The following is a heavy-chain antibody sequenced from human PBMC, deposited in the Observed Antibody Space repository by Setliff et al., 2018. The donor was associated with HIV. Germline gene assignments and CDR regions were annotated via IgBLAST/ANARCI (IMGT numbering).Heavy chain of an antibody. D-gene: IGHD3-10*01. CDR2: IYYSGSA. CDR3: ARTGMAHAGQGFDS. CDR1: GGSISSSSYY. Sequence: PSETLSLTCTVSGGSISSSSYYWGWIRQPPGKGLEWIGTIYYSGSAYYRPSLKNRVTISLHTSQKQLSLKVSSVTAADTAVYYCARTGMAHAGQGFDSWGQGRLVTVSS. J-gene: IGHJ4*02. V-gene: IGHV4-39*07.